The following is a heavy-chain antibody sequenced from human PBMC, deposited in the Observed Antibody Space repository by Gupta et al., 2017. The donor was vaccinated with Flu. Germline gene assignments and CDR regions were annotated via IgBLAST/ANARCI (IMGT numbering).Heavy chain of an antibody. CDR1: TFSSYG. CDR3: AKGSTQWLVL. Sequence: TFSSYGMHWVRQAPGKGLEWVAVISYDGSNKYYADSVKGRFTISRDNSKNTLYLQMNSLRAEDTAVYYCAKGSTQWLVLWGQGTLVTVSS. J-gene: IGHJ4*02. D-gene: IGHD6-19*01. V-gene: IGHV3-30*18. CDR2: ISYDGSNK.